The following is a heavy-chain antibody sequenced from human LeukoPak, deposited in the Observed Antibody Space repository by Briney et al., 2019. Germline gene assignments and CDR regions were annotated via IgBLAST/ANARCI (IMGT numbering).Heavy chain of an antibody. D-gene: IGHD3-22*01. V-gene: IGHV1-58*02. CDR1: GFTFTTSA. Sequence: ASETVSFTASGFTFTTSAMQWVRQARGPRLEWIGWIVVGSGNTNYAQKFQEKVTITRDMSTSTAYMELRSLRSEDTAVYDCAAAYRYFYDRGGYFDYWGQGTLVTVSS. CDR2: IVVGSGNT. CDR3: AAAYRYFYDRGGYFDY. J-gene: IGHJ4*02.